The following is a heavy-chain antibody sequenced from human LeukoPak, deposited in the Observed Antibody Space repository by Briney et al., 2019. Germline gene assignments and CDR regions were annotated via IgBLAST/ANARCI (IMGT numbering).Heavy chain of an antibody. V-gene: IGHV1-3*01. D-gene: IGHD2-15*01. J-gene: IGHJ6*02. CDR2: INAGNGNT. CDR3: ARNPIVGCSGGSCKPYYYYGMDV. Sequence: ASVKVSCKASGYTFTSYAMHWVRQAPGQRLEWMGWINAGNGNTKYSQKFQGRVTITRDTSASTAYMELSSLRSEDTAVYYCARNPIVGCSGGSCKPYYYYGMDVWGQGTTVTVSS. CDR1: GYTFTSYA.